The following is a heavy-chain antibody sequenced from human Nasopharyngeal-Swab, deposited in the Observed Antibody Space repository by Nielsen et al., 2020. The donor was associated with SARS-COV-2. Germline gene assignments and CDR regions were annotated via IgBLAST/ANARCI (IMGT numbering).Heavy chain of an antibody. CDR2: IFSNDEK. V-gene: IGHV2-26*01. D-gene: IGHD6-19*01. CDR3: AREDSSGSNYYGMDV. CDR1: GFSLSNARMG. J-gene: IGHJ6*02. Sequence: SGPTLVKPTETLTLTCTVSGFSLSNARMGVSWIRQPPGKALEWLAHIFSNDEKSYSTSLKSRLTISKDTSKSQVVLTMTNMDPVDTATYYCAREDSSGSNYYGMDVWGQGTTVTVPS.